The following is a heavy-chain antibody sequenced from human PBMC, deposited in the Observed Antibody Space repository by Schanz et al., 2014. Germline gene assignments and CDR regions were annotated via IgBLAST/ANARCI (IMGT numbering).Heavy chain of an antibody. D-gene: IGHD3-10*01. CDR3: ARIGGSVFDY. CDR1: GFTFSTHA. Sequence: EVQLVESGGGVVQPGRSLRLSCAASGFTFSTHAMHWVRQAPGKGLVWVSRIKSDGSSTSYADSVKGRFTISRDNAKNSLYLQMTSLRAEDTAVYYCARIGGSVFDYWGQGALVTVSS. CDR2: IKSDGSST. J-gene: IGHJ4*02. V-gene: IGHV3-74*02.